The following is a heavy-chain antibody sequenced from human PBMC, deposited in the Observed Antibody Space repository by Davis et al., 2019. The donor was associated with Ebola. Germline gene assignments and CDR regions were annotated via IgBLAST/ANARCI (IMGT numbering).Heavy chain of an antibody. D-gene: IGHD6-19*01. Sequence: GESLKISCAASGFTFSSSWMTWVRQAPGKGLEWVANIKQDGSEKYCVDSVKGRFTISRDNAKNSLYLQMNSLRAEDTALYYCAKLRPGYSSGYFDYWGQGTTVTVSS. CDR3: AKLRPGYSSGYFDY. J-gene: IGHJ4*03. CDR2: IKQDGSEK. CDR1: GFTFSSSW. V-gene: IGHV3-7*03.